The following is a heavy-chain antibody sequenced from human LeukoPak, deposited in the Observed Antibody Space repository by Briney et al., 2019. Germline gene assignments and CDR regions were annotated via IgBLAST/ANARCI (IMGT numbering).Heavy chain of an antibody. V-gene: IGHV4-34*01. CDR3: ARGAWATRLGS. Sequence: PSETLSLTCAVYGESLNSYYWSWVRQPPGEGLEWIGEIYESGTTEYNPSLKSRVTISMVPSKQQFSLSLGSVTAADTAVYCCARGAWATRLGSWGLGTPVIVSS. CDR2: IYESGTT. J-gene: IGHJ4*02. D-gene: IGHD2-15*01. CDR1: GESLNSYY.